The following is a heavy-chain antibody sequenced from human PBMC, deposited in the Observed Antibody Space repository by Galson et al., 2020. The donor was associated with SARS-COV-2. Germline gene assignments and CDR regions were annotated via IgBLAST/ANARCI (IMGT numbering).Heavy chain of an antibody. Sequence: SETLSLTCTVSGGSIISSSHYWVWIRQPPGKGLEWVGTVNFRGSTFYNPSLSGRVTMFVDTSKNQFSMKLTSVTAADTAVYFCARRDSSGYYKHLYYLDYWGQGALVSVSS. V-gene: IGHV4-39*01. J-gene: IGHJ4*02. CDR2: VNFRGST. D-gene: IGHD3-22*01. CDR1: GGSIISSSHY. CDR3: ARRDSSGYYKHLYYLDY.